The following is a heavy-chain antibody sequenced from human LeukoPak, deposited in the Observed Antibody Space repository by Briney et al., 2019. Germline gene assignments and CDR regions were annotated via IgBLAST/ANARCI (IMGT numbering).Heavy chain of an antibody. CDR1: GYTFTSYY. D-gene: IGHD2-8*01. J-gene: IGHJ4*02. V-gene: IGHV1-46*01. Sequence: ASVKVSCKASGYTFTSYYMHWVRQAPGQGLEWMGIINPSGGSTSYAQKFQGRVTMTRDMSTSTVYMELSRLRSDDTAVYYCARDLEWCMLSYWGQGTLVTVSS. CDR2: INPSGGST. CDR3: ARDLEWCMLSY.